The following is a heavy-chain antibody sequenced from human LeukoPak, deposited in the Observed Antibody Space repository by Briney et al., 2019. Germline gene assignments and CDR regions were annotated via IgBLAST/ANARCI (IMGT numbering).Heavy chain of an antibody. J-gene: IGHJ4*02. CDR1: GFTFSSYA. CDR3: AYRSVLLWFGEFGPFDY. Sequence: GGSLRLSCAASGFTFSSYAMSWVRQAPGKGLEWVSAISGSGGSTYYADSVKGRFTISRDNSKNTLYLQMNSLRAEDAAVYYCAYRSVLLWFGEFGPFDYWGQGTLVTVSS. D-gene: IGHD3-10*01. CDR2: ISGSGGST. V-gene: IGHV3-23*01.